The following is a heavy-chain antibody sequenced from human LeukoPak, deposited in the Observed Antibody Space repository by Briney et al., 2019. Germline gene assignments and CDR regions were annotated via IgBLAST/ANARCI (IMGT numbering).Heavy chain of an antibody. CDR2: INPNSGGT. J-gene: IGHJ3*02. CDR3: ARDVGPRGADPRWYSGRRAFDI. Sequence: GASVKVSCKASGYTFTGYYMHWVRQAPGQGLEWMGWINPNSGGTNYAQKFQGRVTMTRDTSISTAYMELSRLRSDDTAVYYCARDVGPRGADPRWYSGRRAFDIWGQGTMVTVSS. D-gene: IGHD4-23*01. V-gene: IGHV1-2*02. CDR1: GYTFTGYY.